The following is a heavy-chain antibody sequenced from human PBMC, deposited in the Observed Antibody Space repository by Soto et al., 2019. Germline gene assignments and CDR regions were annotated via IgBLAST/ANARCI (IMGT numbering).Heavy chain of an antibody. V-gene: IGHV1-69*05. CDR1: GGTFSSYA. CDR2: IIPIFGTA. D-gene: IGHD2-15*01. J-gene: IGHJ5*02. CDR3: ARRHCSGGSCYWFGP. Sequence: QVQLVQSGAEVKKPGSSVKVSCKASGGTFSSYAISWVRQAPGQGLEWMGGIIPIFGTANYAQKFQGRVTITSDESTSTAYMGLSSRRSEDTAVYYCARRHCSGGSCYWFGPWGQGTLVDVSS.